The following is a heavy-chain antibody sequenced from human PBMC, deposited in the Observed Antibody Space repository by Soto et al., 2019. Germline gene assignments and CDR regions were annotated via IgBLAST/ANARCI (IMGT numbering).Heavy chain of an antibody. CDR1: GYTFTKFH. V-gene: IGHV1-46*01. Sequence: QVQLIQFGAEVKKPGASVKVSCRASGYTFTKFHIHWVRQAPGQGLEWMGMIDPSGGVTRDAQRFQGRITMTSDTSTSSVYMELRGLTSEDTAVYYCARDMIGHDNYETIGYYFDHWGPGTLVTASS. CDR2: IDPSGGVT. J-gene: IGHJ4*02. CDR3: ARDMIGHDNYETIGYYFDH. D-gene: IGHD3-16*01.